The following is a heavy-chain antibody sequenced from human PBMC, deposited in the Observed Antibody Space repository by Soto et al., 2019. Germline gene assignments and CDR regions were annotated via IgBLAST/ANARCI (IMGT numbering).Heavy chain of an antibody. CDR3: AKAFTGLDY. J-gene: IGHJ4*02. Sequence: PGGSLRLSCAASGFTFSSYAMSWVRLAPGKGLEWVSAISGSGGSTYYADSVKGRFIISRDNSKNTLYLQMSSLRAEDTAVYYCAKAFTGLDYWGQGTLVTVSS. CDR2: ISGSGGST. CDR1: GFTFSSYA. D-gene: IGHD3-9*01. V-gene: IGHV3-23*01.